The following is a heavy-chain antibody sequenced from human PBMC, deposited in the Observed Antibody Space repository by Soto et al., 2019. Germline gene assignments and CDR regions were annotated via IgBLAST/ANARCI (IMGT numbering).Heavy chain of an antibody. CDR3: AREWNVLLWFGELSGWFDP. Sequence: QVQLVQSGAEVKKPGASVKVSCKASGYTFTSYDINWVRQATGQGLEWRGWMNPNSGNTGYAQKFQGRVTMTRNTSISTAYMELSSLRSEDTAVYYCAREWNVLLWFGELSGWFDPWGQGTLVTVSS. CDR1: GYTFTSYD. V-gene: IGHV1-8*01. J-gene: IGHJ5*02. CDR2: MNPNSGNT. D-gene: IGHD3-10*01.